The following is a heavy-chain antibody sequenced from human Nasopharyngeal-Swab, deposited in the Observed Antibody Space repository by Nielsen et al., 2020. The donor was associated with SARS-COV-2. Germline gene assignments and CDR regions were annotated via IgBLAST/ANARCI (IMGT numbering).Heavy chain of an antibody. CDR2: ISSSSSTI. D-gene: IGHD5-18*01. CDR3: ARDPSYGRKFDY. J-gene: IGHJ4*02. Sequence: WIRQPPGKGLEWVSYISSSSSTIYYADSVKGRFTISRDNAKNSLYLQMNSLRDEDTAVYYCARDPSYGRKFDYWGQGTLITVSS. V-gene: IGHV3-48*02.